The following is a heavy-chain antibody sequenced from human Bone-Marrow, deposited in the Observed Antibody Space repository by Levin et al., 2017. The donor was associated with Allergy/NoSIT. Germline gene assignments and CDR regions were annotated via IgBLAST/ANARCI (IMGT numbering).Heavy chain of an antibody. V-gene: IGHV2-5*02. CDR3: AAQLGGYNPY. D-gene: IGHD5-24*01. Sequence: SGPTLVKPTQTLTLTCTFSGFSLSTTGVGVGWIRQPPGEALEWLTLIYWDDDKRYSPSLKSRLTITKDASKNQVVLTMTNMNPVDTATYYCAAQLGGYNPYWGQGTLVTVSS. CDR2: IYWDDDK. J-gene: IGHJ4*02. CDR1: GFSLSTTGVG.